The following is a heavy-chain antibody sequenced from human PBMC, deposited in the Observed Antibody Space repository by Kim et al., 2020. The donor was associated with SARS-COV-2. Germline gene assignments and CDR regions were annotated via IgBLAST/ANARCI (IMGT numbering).Heavy chain of an antibody. CDR2: IIPIFGTA. CDR3: AREDSSGDGMDV. V-gene: IGHV1-69*13. D-gene: IGHD6-19*01. J-gene: IGHJ6*02. Sequence: SVKVSCKASGGTFSSYAISWVRQAPGQGLEWMGGIIPIFGTANYAQKFQGRVTITADESTSTAYMELSSLRSEDTAVYYCAREDSSGDGMDVWGQGTTVTVSS. CDR1: GGTFSSYA.